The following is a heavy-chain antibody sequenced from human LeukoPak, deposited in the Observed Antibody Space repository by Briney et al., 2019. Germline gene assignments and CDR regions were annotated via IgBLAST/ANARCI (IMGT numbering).Heavy chain of an antibody. Sequence: GRSLRLSCAASGFTFSSYGMHWVRQAPGKGLEWVAVISYDGSNKHYADFVKGRFTISRDNSKNTLYLQMNSLRAEDTAVYYCAKEAYSSSWYRLDYWGQGTLVTVSS. J-gene: IGHJ4*02. CDR1: GFTFSSYG. CDR3: AKEAYSSSWYRLDY. D-gene: IGHD6-13*01. V-gene: IGHV3-30*18. CDR2: ISYDGSNK.